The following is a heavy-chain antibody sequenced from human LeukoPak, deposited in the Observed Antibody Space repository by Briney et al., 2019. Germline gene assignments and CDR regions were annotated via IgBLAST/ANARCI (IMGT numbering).Heavy chain of an antibody. V-gene: IGHV4-38-2*02. CDR1: AYSISDAYY. CDR3: ARGIAPDTVGDAFDI. D-gene: IGHD6-13*01. J-gene: IGHJ3*02. CDR2: IYYSGTT. Sequence: SETLSLTCTVSAYSISDAYYWGWIRQPPGQGLESIGNIYYSGTTDYSPSLKSRVTISVDTSKDQFSLKLSSVTAADTAVYYCARGIAPDTVGDAFDIWGQGTMVTVSS.